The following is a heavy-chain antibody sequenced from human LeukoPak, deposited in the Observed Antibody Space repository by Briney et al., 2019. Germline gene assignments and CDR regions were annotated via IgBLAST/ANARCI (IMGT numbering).Heavy chain of an antibody. CDR1: GGSLSSHY. CDR2: IYGSGST. Sequence: SQTLSLTCTVSGGSLSSHYWSCSLQPPGKGLEWIGYIYGSGSTHYDPSLRSRVTISEDTSKNQFSLKLTSVTAADTAVYYCARNVGWYSHDSWGQGTLVTVSS. CDR3: ARNVGWYSHDS. J-gene: IGHJ4*02. D-gene: IGHD6-19*01. V-gene: IGHV4-59*08.